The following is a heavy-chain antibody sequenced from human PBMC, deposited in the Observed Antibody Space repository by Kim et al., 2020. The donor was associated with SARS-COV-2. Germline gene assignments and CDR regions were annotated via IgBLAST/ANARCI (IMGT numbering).Heavy chain of an antibody. CDR3: AREPRGDISLIVVVHDAFDI. V-gene: IGHV4-4*02. Sequence: SETLSLTCAVSGGSISSSNWWSWVRQPPGKGLEWIGEIYHSGSTNYNPSLKSRVTISVDKSKNQFSLKLSSVTAADTAVYYCAREPRGDISLIVVVHDAFDIWGQGTMVTVSS. J-gene: IGHJ3*02. D-gene: IGHD3-22*01. CDR2: IYHSGST. CDR1: GGSISSSNW.